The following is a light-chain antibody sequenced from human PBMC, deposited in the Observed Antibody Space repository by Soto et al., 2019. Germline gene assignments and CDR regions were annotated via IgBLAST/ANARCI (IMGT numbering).Light chain of an antibody. CDR2: DAS. CDR3: QQRSKWPRGT. V-gene: IGKV3-11*01. J-gene: IGKJ2*02. Sequence: EIVFTQFPATLSLSPGERDTLSCRASQSVSSYSAWYQQKPGQAPRLLIHDASNRATGIPARFSGSGSGTDFTLTISSLEPEDFAVYYCQQRSKWPRGTFGQGTKLEIK. CDR1: QSVSSY.